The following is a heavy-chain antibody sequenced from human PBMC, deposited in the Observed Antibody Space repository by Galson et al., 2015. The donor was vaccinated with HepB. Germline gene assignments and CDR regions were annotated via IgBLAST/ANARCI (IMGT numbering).Heavy chain of an antibody. CDR1: GYTLTELS. D-gene: IGHD3-22*01. CDR2: FDPEDGET. J-gene: IGHJ4*02. V-gene: IGHV1-24*01. CDR3: ATARDSSGYYYSYYFDY. Sequence: SVKVSCKVSGYTLTELSMHWVRQAPGKGLEWMGGFDPEDGETIYAQKFQGRVTMTEDTSTDTAYMELSSLRSEDTAVYYCATARDSSGYYYSYYFDYWGQGTLVTVSS.